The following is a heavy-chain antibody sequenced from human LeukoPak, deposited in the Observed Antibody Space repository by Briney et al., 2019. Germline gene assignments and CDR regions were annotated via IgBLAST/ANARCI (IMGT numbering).Heavy chain of an antibody. D-gene: IGHD5-18*01. CDR3: ARQNVGYSYGTFDF. Sequence: GASLQISRNGSGSIFTSYWIGWVRQLPGKGLECMGIIYPGDSDTRYSPSFQGQVTISADKSISTAYLQWSSLKASDTAMYYCARQNVGYSYGTFDFWGQGTLITVSS. CDR2: IYPGDSDT. J-gene: IGHJ4*02. V-gene: IGHV5-51*01. CDR1: GSIFTSYW.